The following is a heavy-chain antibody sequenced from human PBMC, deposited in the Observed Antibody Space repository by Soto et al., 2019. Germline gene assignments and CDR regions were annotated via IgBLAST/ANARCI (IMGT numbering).Heavy chain of an antibody. CDR3: ARDNYDFWSGYQHNWFDP. Sequence: GGSLRLSCAASGFTFSSYSMNWVRQAPGKGLEWVSSISSISSYIYYADSVKGRFTISRDNAKNSLYLQMNSLRAEDTAVYYCARDNYDFWSGYQHNWFDPWGQGTLVTVSS. V-gene: IGHV3-21*01. D-gene: IGHD3-3*01. CDR2: ISSISSYI. CDR1: GFTFSSYS. J-gene: IGHJ5*02.